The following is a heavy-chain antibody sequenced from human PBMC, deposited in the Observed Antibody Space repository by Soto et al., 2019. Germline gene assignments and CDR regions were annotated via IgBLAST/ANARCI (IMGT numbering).Heavy chain of an antibody. CDR1: GGSVSSGSYY. J-gene: IGHJ4*02. D-gene: IGHD3-16*01. CDR2: IYYSGTT. CDR3: ARERTGDPTFFDY. Sequence: LSLTCTVSGGSVSSGSYYWGWIRQPPGKGLEWIGYIYYSGTTHYNPSLKSRVTISVDTSKKQFSLKLTSVTAADTAVYYCARERTGDPTFFDYWGRGTLVTVSS. V-gene: IGHV4-61*01.